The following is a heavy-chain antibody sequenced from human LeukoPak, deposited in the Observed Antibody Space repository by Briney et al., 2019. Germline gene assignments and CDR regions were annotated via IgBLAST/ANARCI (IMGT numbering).Heavy chain of an antibody. D-gene: IGHD4-17*01. CDR1: GDSVSSYY. Sequence: SETLSLTCSVSGDSVSSYYWSWIRQPPGKGLEWIGYIYYSGSTNYNPSLKSRLTISVDTSKNQFSLKLSSVTTADTAVYYCARADYGDSRDEYNWFDPWGQGTLVTVSS. V-gene: IGHV4-59*02. CDR2: IYYSGST. J-gene: IGHJ5*02. CDR3: ARADYGDSRDEYNWFDP.